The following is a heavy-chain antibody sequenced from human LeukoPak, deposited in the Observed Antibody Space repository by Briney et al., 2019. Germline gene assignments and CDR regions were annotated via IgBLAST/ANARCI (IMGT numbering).Heavy chain of an antibody. CDR1: ADSLSSGGHY. Sequence: PSETLSLTCTVSADSLSSGGHYWAWIRQFPGKGLESIGFIHHSGRSRHNPSLKDRVAISVDTSRKQFALKLSSVTAADTAMYYGARGGNRFGGFYFDYWGQGIQVIVSS. CDR3: ARGGNRFGGFYFDY. J-gene: IGHJ4*02. CDR2: IHHSGRS. V-gene: IGHV4-31*03. D-gene: IGHD3-10*01.